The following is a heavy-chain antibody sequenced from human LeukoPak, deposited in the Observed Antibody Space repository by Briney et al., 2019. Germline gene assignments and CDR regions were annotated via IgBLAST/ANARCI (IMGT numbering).Heavy chain of an antibody. Sequence: SETLSLTCAVYGGSFGGYYWSWIRQPPGKGLEWIGEINHSGSTNYNPSLKSRVTISVDTSKNQFSLKLSSVTAADTAVYYCARLMTMVRGSWIYYYYYMDVWGKGTTVTISS. J-gene: IGHJ6*03. D-gene: IGHD3-10*01. V-gene: IGHV4-34*01. CDR1: GGSFGGYY. CDR3: ARLMTMVRGSWIYYYYYMDV. CDR2: INHSGST.